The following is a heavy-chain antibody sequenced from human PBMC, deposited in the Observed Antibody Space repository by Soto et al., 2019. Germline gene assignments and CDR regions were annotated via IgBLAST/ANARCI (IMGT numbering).Heavy chain of an antibody. J-gene: IGHJ6*02. CDR3: ATTAGRSYYYGMDV. D-gene: IGHD6-25*01. CDR1: GYTFTSYY. Sequence: ASVKVSCKASGYTFTSYYMHWVRQAPGQGLEWMGWISAYNGNTNYAQKLQGRVTMTKDTSTDTAYMELSSLRSEDTAVYYCATTAGRSYYYGMDVWGQGTTVTVSS. V-gene: IGHV1-18*04. CDR2: ISAYNGNT.